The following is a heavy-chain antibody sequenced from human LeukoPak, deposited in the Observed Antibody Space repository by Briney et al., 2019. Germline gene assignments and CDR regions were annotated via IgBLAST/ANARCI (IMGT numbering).Heavy chain of an antibody. J-gene: IGHJ6*02. V-gene: IGHV3-13*01. CDR1: GFTFSSYD. D-gene: IGHD4-17*01. CDR3: ARGPRSYGDYMKNYGMDV. CDR2: IGTAGDT. Sequence: GGSLRLSCAASGFTFSSYDMHWVRQATGKSLEWVSAIGTAGDTYYPGSVKGRFTISRENAKNSLYLQMNSLRAGDTAVYYCARGPRSYGDYMKNYGMDVWGQGTTVTVSS.